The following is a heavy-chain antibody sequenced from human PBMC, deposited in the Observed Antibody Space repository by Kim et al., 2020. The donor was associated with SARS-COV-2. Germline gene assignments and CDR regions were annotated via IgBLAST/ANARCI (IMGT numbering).Heavy chain of an antibody. CDR3: ARYRNHYYYGMDV. J-gene: IGHJ6*02. Sequence: YAQKFQGRVTITADESTSTAYMELSSLRSEDTAVYYCARYRNHYYYGMDVWGQGTTVTVSS. V-gene: IGHV1-69*01.